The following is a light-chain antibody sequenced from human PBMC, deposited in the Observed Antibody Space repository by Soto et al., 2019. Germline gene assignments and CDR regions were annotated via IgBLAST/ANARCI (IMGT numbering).Light chain of an antibody. CDR3: QQYGSSPAAT. J-gene: IGKJ5*01. CDR2: GAS. Sequence: EIVLTQSPGTLSLSPGERATLSCRASQSVSSSYFAWYQQKPGQAPRLLIYGASIRATGIPDRFSGSGSGTDFTLTISRLEPEDFAVYYCQQYGSSPAATFGQGTRLEIK. V-gene: IGKV3-20*01. CDR1: QSVSSSY.